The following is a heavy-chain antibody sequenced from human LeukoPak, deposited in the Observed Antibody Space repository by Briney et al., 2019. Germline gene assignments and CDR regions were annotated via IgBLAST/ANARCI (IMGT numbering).Heavy chain of an antibody. D-gene: IGHD3-10*01. CDR2: ISTSGSNI. J-gene: IGHJ4*02. Sequence: GGSLRLSCAASGFTFSDYYMSWIRQAPGKGLEWISYISTSGSNIHYADSVKGRFTISRDNAENSVYLQMNRLRDEDTAIYYCARAYGSGSYWFDYWGQGTLVTVSS. V-gene: IGHV3-11*04. CDR1: GFTFSDYY. CDR3: ARAYGSGSYWFDY.